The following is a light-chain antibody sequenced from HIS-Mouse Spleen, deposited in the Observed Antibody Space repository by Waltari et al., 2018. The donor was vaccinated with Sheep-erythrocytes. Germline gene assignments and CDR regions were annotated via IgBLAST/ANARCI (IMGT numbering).Light chain of an antibody. CDR3: SSYTSSSTWV. J-gene: IGLJ3*02. Sequence: QSALTQPASVSGSPGQSITIPCTGPSSSVAGYNYVSWYQQHPGKAPKLMIYDVSNRPSGVSNRFSGSKSGNTASLTISGLQAEDEADYYCSSYTSSSTWVFGGGTKLTVL. V-gene: IGLV2-14*03. CDR1: SSSVAGYNY. CDR2: DVS.